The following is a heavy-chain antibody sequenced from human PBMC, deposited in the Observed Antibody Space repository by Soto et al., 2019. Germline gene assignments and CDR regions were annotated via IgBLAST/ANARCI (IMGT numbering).Heavy chain of an antibody. Sequence: AVKVSCKASGYTFTSYGISWVRQAPGQGLEWMGWISAYNGNTNYAQKLQGRVTMTTDTSTSTAYMELRSLRSDDTAVYYCARWTDCWSYGAWRFAPWGQGSLVIVSA. CDR2: ISAYNGNT. CDR3: ARWTDCWSYGAWRFAP. V-gene: IGHV1-18*04. J-gene: IGHJ5*02. D-gene: IGHD3-3*01. CDR1: GYTFTSYG.